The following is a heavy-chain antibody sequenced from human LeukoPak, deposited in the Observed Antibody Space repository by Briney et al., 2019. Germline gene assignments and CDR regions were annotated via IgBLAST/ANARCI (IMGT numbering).Heavy chain of an antibody. D-gene: IGHD1-7*01. Sequence: GASVKVSCKASGYTFTGYYMHWVRQAPGQGLEWMGWINPNSGGTNYAQKFQGRVTMTRDTSISTAYMELSRLRSDDTAVYYCARGRLGRPQGNFFQHWGQGTLVTVSS. CDR3: ARGRLGRPQGNFFQH. V-gene: IGHV1-2*02. CDR1: GYTFTGYY. CDR2: INPNSGGT. J-gene: IGHJ1*01.